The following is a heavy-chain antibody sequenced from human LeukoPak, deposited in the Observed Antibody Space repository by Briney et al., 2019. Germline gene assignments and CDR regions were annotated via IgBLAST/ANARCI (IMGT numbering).Heavy chain of an antibody. V-gene: IGHV3-23*01. CDR3: AIMHGYYDGSGYWVQ. J-gene: IGHJ4*02. CDR1: GFTFSSYG. Sequence: GGSLRLSCAASGFTFSSYGMSWVRQVPGKGLEWVSFITTSGATTSHADSVKGRFTISRDNPRNTLYMQMNSLRDEDTALYYCAIMHGYYDGSGYWVQWGQGTLVTVSS. D-gene: IGHD3-22*01. CDR2: ITTSGATT.